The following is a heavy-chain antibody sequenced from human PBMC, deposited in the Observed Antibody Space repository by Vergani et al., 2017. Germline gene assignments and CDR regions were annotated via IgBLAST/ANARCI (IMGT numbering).Heavy chain of an antibody. Sequence: QVQLQESGPGLVKPSQTLSLTCTVSGGSISSGGYYWSWIRQHPGKGLEWIGYIYYSGSTSYNPSLKSRVTISGDTSKNQFALKLSSVTAADTAVYYCARWVLCSGGSCYYNWFDPWGQGTLVTVSS. V-gene: IGHV4-31*03. CDR2: IYYSGST. CDR3: ARWVLCSGGSCYYNWFDP. CDR1: GGSISSGGYY. D-gene: IGHD2-15*01. J-gene: IGHJ5*02.